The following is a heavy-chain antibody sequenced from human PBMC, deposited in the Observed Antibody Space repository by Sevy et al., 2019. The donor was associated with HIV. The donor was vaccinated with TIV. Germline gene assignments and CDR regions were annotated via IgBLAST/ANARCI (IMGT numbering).Heavy chain of an antibody. CDR3: AREGGYTSAWSPGNY. Sequence: GGSLRLSCAASGFTFNTHAMHWVRQAPGKGLEWVALISYYGIIKYYADSVKGRLPISRDNSKNTLSRQMNSLRIEDTAVYYCAREGGYTSAWSPGNYWGQGTLVTVSS. V-gene: IGHV3-30*04. CDR2: ISYYGIIK. D-gene: IGHD6-19*01. J-gene: IGHJ4*02. CDR1: GFTFNTHA.